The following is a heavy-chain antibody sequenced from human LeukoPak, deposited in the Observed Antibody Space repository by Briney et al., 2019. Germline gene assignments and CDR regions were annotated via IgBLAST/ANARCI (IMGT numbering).Heavy chain of an antibody. J-gene: IGHJ4*02. Sequence: ASVKVSCKASGYTFTGYYIHWVRQAPGQGLEWMGWINPNSGGTNYAQKFQGRVTMTRDTSISTAYMELSRLRSDDTAVYYCAREGSWSGYTFDYWGQGTLVTVSS. CDR2: INPNSGGT. CDR1: GYTFTGYY. CDR3: AREGSWSGYTFDY. D-gene: IGHD3-3*01. V-gene: IGHV1-2*02.